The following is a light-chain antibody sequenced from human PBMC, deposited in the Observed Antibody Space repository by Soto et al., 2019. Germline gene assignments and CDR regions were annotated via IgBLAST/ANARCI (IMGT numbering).Light chain of an antibody. CDR2: DVT. CDR1: SSDVGGYNY. Sequence: QSALTQPRSVSGSPGQSVTLSCTGTSSDVGGYNYVSWYQQHPGQAPKLMISDVTKGPSGVPDRFSGSKSGNTADLSISGLQAEDEADYYCCSYGGGYTPLLFGGGTKLTVL. CDR3: CSYGGGYTPLL. V-gene: IGLV2-11*01. J-gene: IGLJ2*01.